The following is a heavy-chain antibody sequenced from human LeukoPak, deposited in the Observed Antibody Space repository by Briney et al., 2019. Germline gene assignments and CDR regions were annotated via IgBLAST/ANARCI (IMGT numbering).Heavy chain of an antibody. CDR1: TFSSYA. CDR2: IYYSGST. J-gene: IGHJ3*02. CDR3: ARHDSGGYHGAFDI. D-gene: IGHD3-22*01. Sequence: TFSSYAMSWIRQPPGKGLEWIGSIYYSGSTYYNPSLKSRVTISVDTSKNQFSLKLSSVTAADTAVYFCARHDSGGYHGAFDIWGPGTMVDVSS. V-gene: IGHV4-39*01.